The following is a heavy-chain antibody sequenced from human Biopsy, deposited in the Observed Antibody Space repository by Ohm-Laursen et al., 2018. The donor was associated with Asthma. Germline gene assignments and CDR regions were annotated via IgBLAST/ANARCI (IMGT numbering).Heavy chain of an antibody. CDR1: GFAVSRYH. Sequence: SLRLSCTASGFAVSRYHMFWVRQAPGKGLERVSVVYSGGTSHTEDSVRRRFTISIDYSKNTLYLQMHSLRAEDTAVYYCARGDSSNWSHDYFDYWGQGTLVTVSS. CDR3: ARGDSSNWSHDYFDY. D-gene: IGHD3-22*01. CDR2: VYSGGTS. J-gene: IGHJ4*02. V-gene: IGHV3-53*05.